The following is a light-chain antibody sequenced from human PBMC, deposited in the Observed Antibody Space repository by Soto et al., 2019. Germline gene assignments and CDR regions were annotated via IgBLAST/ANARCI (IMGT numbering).Light chain of an antibody. J-gene: IGLJ1*01. CDR3: SSYTSSATGL. Sequence: QSALTQPASVSGSPGQSLTISCAGTSSDVGAYKYVSWYQQHPGKPPKLIIYEVSNRPSGVSSRFSGSKSGNTASLTISGLQTEDGADYYCSSYTSSATGLFGTGTKLTVL. V-gene: IGLV2-14*01. CDR2: EVS. CDR1: SSDVGAYKY.